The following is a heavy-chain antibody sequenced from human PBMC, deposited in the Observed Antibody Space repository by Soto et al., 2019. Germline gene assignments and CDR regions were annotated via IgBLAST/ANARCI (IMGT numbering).Heavy chain of an antibody. CDR1: GYTFTSYD. J-gene: IGHJ6*02. D-gene: IGHD4-17*01. CDR2: MNPNSGNT. CDR3: ARDYGGNLGYYYYGMDV. V-gene: IGHV1-8*01. Sequence: VKVSCKASGYTFTSYDINWVRQATGQGLEWMGWMNPNSGNTGYAQKFQGRVTMTRNTSISTAYMELSSLRSEDTAVYYCARDYGGNLGYYYYGMDVWGQGTTVTVSS.